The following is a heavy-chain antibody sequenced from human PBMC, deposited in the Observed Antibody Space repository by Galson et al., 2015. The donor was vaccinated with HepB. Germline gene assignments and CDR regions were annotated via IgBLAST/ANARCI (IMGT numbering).Heavy chain of an antibody. J-gene: IGHJ6*02. Sequence: SLRLSCAASGFTFSSQDVHWVRQTTGRGLEWVSGIGTIGDTFYSTSVRGRFTISRENAKNSLYLQMNSLRDDDTAVYYCARGHPVVRGVISDMDVWGQGTTVTVSS. V-gene: IGHV3-13*01. CDR2: IGTIGDT. D-gene: IGHD3-10*01. CDR1: GFTFSSQD. CDR3: ARGHPVVRGVISDMDV.